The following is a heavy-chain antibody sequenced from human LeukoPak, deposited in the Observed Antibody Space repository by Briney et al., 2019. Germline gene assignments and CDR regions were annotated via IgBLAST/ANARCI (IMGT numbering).Heavy chain of an antibody. J-gene: IGHJ4*02. D-gene: IGHD3-9*01. V-gene: IGHV3-30*18. CDR1: GFTFSSYG. CDR3: AKEARDILTHYYWGSQFDY. Sequence: GGSLRLSCAASGFTFSSYGMHWVRQAPGKGLEWVAVISYGGTNKYYADSVKGRFTFSRDNSKNTMFLQMNSLRAEDTALYYCAKEARDILTHYYWGSQFDYWGQGTLVIVSS. CDR2: ISYGGTNK.